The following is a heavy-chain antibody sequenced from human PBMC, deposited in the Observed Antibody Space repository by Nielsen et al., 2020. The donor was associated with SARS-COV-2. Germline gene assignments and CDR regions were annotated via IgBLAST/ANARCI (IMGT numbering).Heavy chain of an antibody. V-gene: IGHV3-66*01. CDR2: IYSGGST. CDR3: AREMYSSAWD. D-gene: IGHD6-19*01. J-gene: IGHJ4*02. Sequence: GESLKISCAASGFTFSSYGMHWVRQAPGKGLEWVSVIYSGGSTYYADSVKGRFTISRDNSKNTLYLQMNSLIDEDTAVYYCAREMYSSAWDWGQGTQVTVSS. CDR1: GFTFSSYG.